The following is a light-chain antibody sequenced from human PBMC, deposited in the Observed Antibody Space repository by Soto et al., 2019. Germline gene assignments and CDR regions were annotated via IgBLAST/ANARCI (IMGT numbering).Light chain of an antibody. CDR2: NND. CDR1: NSNIGSNT. Sequence: QSVVTQPPSASGTPGQRVTISCSGSNSNIGSNTVNWYQQLPGTAPKLLIYNNDQRPSGVPDRFSGSKSGTSASLAISGLQSEDEADYYCAAWDDSRNGVVFGGGTKLTVL. V-gene: IGLV1-44*01. CDR3: AAWDDSRNGVV. J-gene: IGLJ3*02.